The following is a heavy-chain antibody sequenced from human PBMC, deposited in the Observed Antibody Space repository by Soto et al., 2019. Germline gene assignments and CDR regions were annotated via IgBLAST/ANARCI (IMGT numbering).Heavy chain of an antibody. D-gene: IGHD3-9*01. J-gene: IGHJ3*02. CDR2: FDPEDGET. CDR1: GYTLTELS. Sequence: KVSCKVSGYTLTELSMHWVRQAPGKGLEWMGGFDPEDGETIYAQKFQGRVTMTEDTSTDTAYMELSSLRSEDTAVYYCATQTLTYDILTGYYRADAFDIWGQGTMVTVS. V-gene: IGHV1-24*01. CDR3: ATQTLTYDILTGYYRADAFDI.